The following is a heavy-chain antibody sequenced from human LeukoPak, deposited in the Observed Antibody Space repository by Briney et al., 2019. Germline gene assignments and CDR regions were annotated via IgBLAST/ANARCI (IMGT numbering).Heavy chain of an antibody. Sequence: SETLSLTCTVSGGSISSSINYWAWIRQPPGKGLEWIATTKYGASTFYNPSLRSRVTISVDTSKNQFSLKLSSVTAADTAVYYCARGMGLYYYDSSGYWYDAFDIWGQGTMVTVSS. V-gene: IGHV4-39*07. CDR2: TKYGAST. J-gene: IGHJ3*02. D-gene: IGHD3-22*01. CDR3: ARGMGLYYYDSSGYWYDAFDI. CDR1: GGSISSSINY.